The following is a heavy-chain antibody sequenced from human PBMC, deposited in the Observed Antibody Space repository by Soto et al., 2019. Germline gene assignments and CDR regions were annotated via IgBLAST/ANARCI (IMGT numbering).Heavy chain of an antibody. Sequence: GESLKISCKGSGYRFTSYGSGWVSQMPGKGLEWMGIIYPGDSDTRYSPSFQGQVTISADKSISTAYLQWSSLKASDTAMYYCARQTTPNGRYGMDVWGQGTTVTVSS. J-gene: IGHJ6*02. CDR3: ARQTTPNGRYGMDV. D-gene: IGHD1-26*01. V-gene: IGHV5-51*01. CDR2: IYPGDSDT. CDR1: GYRFTSYG.